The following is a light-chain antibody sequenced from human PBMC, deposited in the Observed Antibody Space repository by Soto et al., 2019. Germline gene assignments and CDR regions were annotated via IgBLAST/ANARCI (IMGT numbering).Light chain of an antibody. J-gene: IGLJ1*01. CDR3: QAWDSSTAFYV. Sequence: SYELTQPPSVSVSPGQTASITCFGDKLGDKYACWYQQKPGQSPVLVIYQDSKRPSGIPERFSGSNSGNTATLTISGTQAMDEADYYCQAWDSSTAFYVFGTGTKVTVL. CDR2: QDS. V-gene: IGLV3-1*01. CDR1: KLGDKY.